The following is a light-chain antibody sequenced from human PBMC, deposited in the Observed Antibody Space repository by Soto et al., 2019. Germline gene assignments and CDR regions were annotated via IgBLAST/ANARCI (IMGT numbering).Light chain of an antibody. J-gene: IGKJ1*01. Sequence: IVLTQSPATLSLSPSERATLSCRASQSVGSFLAWYQQKRGQAPRLLIYDASNRATGIPARFSGSGSGTDFTLTISSLEPEDFTVYYCQQRSSWPWTFGQGTKVEIK. CDR3: QQRSSWPWT. CDR2: DAS. CDR1: QSVGSF. V-gene: IGKV3-11*01.